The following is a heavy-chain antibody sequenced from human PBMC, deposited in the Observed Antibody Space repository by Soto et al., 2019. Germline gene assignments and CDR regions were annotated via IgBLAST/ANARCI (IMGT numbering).Heavy chain of an antibody. D-gene: IGHD4-17*01. Sequence: PGGSLRLSCAASGFTFSSYGMHWVRQAPGKGLEWVAVIWYDGSNKYYADSVKGRFTISRDNSKNTLYLQMNSLRAEDTAVYYCARDRNPPSYGDYDVRCCPPADWGQGTLVTVSS. V-gene: IGHV3-33*01. CDR3: ARDRNPPSYGDYDVRCCPPAD. J-gene: IGHJ4*02. CDR1: GFTFSSYG. CDR2: IWYDGSNK.